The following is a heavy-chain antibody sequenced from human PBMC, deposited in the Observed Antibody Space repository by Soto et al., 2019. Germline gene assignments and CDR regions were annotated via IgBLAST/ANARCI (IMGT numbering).Heavy chain of an antibody. CDR1: GGSISSGGYY. CDR3: AREDAITIVRGVHFDY. CDR2: IYYSGST. D-gene: IGHD3-10*01. V-gene: IGHV4-31*03. Sequence: QVQLQESGPGLVKPSQTLSLTCTVSGGSISSGGYYWSWIRQHPGKGLEWIGYIYYSGSTYYNPSLKSRVTISVDTSKNQLSLKLSSVTAADTAVYYCAREDAITIVRGVHFDYWGQGTLVTVSS. J-gene: IGHJ4*02.